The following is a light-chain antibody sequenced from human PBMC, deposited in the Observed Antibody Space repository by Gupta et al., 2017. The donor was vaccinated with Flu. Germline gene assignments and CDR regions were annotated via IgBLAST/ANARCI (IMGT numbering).Light chain of an antibody. V-gene: IGLV3-21*03. CDR2: DDS. J-gene: IGLJ2*01. CDR3: QGWDSSVV. Sequence: ATSKTATSTCGGKNSGDNNGQWNHQTPGQRLVVVVYDDSARPPGILERFSGSTSGNTATLTISRGEAGDEDDYYCQGWDSSVVFGGGTKLTVL. CDR1: NSGDNN.